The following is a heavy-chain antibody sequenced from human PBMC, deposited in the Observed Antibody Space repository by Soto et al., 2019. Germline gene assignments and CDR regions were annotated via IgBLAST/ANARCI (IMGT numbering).Heavy chain of an antibody. CDR2: IYYSGST. CDR1: GGSISSGGYY. D-gene: IGHD4-17*01. CDR3: ARLRQGGWFDP. J-gene: IGHJ5*02. V-gene: IGHV4-31*03. Sequence: SETLSLTCTVSGGSISSGGYYWSWIRQHPGKGLEWIGYIYYSGSTYYNPSLKSRVTISVDTSKNQFSLKLSSVTAADTAVYYCARLRQGGWFDPWGQGTLVTVSS.